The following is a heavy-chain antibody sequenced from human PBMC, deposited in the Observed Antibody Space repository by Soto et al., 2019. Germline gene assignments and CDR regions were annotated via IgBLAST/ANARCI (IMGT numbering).Heavy chain of an antibody. J-gene: IGHJ6*02. CDR2: ISGSGGST. D-gene: IGHD6-13*01. CDR3: AKLSAGRIAEAIRGYYGMDV. CDR1: GFTFSSYA. V-gene: IGHV3-23*01. Sequence: GGSLILSCAASGFTFSSYAMSWVRQAPGKGLEWVSAISGSGGSTYYADSVKGRFTISRDNSKNTLYLQMSSLRAEDTAVYYCAKLSAGRIAEAIRGYYGMDVWGQGTTVTVSS.